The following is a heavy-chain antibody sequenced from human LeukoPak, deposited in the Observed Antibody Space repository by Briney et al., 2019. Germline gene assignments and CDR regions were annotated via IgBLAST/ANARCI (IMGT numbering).Heavy chain of an antibody. CDR1: GYTFTSYD. V-gene: IGHV1-8*01. D-gene: IGHD6-13*01. J-gene: IGHJ4*02. CDR3: ARVRGSAAAGSLGY. Sequence: ASVKVSCKASGYTFTSYDINWVRQAAGQGLEWMGWMNPNSGNTGYAQKFQGRVTMTRNTSISTAYMDLRRLRSDDTAMYYCARVRGSAAAGSLGYWGQGTLVTVSS. CDR2: MNPNSGNT.